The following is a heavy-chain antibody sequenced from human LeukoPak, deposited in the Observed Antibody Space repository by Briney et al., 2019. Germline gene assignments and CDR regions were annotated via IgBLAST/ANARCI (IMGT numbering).Heavy chain of an antibody. CDR2: ICYSGST. D-gene: IGHD3-22*01. V-gene: IGHV4-39*01. J-gene: IGHJ4*02. CDR3: ARLYYDSSGYYQICYFDY. CDR1: GGSISSSSYY. Sequence: SETLSLTCTVSGGSISSSSYYWGWIRQPPGKVLEWIGSICYSGSTYYHPSLKSRVTISVDTSKNQFSLNLSSVTAADTAVYYCARLYYDSSGYYQICYFDYWGQGTLVTVSS.